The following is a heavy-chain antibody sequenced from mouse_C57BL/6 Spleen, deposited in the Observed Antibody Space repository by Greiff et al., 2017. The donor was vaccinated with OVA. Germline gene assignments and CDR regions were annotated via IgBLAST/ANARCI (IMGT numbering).Heavy chain of an antibody. CDR2: IYPGDGDT. CDR3: ARAGNYDVVIIFDY. V-gene: IGHV1-80*01. D-gene: IGHD2-4*01. Sequence: VQLQQSGAELVKPGASVKISCKASGYAFSSYWMNWVKQRPGKGLEWIGQIYPGDGDTNYNGKFKGKATLTAAKSSSTAYMQLSSLTSEDSAVYFCARAGNYDVVIIFDYWGQGTTLTVSS. J-gene: IGHJ2*01. CDR1: GYAFSSYW.